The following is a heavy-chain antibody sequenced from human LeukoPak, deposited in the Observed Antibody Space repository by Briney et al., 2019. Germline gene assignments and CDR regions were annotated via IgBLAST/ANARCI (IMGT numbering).Heavy chain of an antibody. V-gene: IGHV4-61*08. CDR1: GGSISSGGYS. CDR2: IYYSGST. CDR3: ARGGRSPYNWFDP. Sequence: PSETLSLTCAVSGGSISSGGYSWSWIRQPPGKGLEWIGYIYYSGSTNYNPSLKSRVTISVDTSKNQFSLKLSSVTAADTAVYYCARGGRSPYNWFDPWGQGTLVTVSS. J-gene: IGHJ5*02.